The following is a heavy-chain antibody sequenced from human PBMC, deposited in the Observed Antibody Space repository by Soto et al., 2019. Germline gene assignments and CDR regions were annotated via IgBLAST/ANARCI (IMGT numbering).Heavy chain of an antibody. V-gene: IGHV4-39*01. CDR1: GGSISDDTYY. CDR3: TGAYYDIDGYILEP. CDR2: MYYSGTS. D-gene: IGHD3-22*01. Sequence: SETLSLTCTVSGGSISDDTYYWGWIRQPPGKGLEWIGSMYYSGTSSYNPSLKSRVSMSVDTSKKQLSLRLTSVTAADTAVYYCTGAYYDIDGYILEPWGQGTSVTSLL. J-gene: IGHJ5*02.